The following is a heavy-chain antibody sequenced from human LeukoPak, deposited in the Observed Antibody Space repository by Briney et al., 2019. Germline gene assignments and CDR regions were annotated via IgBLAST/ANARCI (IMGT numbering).Heavy chain of an antibody. J-gene: IGHJ6*02. V-gene: IGHV3-15*01. D-gene: IGHD6-19*01. CDR2: IKSKTDGGAT. CDR1: GFTFSNAW. Sequence: GGSLRLSCAASGFTFSNAWMSWVRQAPGKGLEWVGRIKSKTDGGATDYAAPVKGRFTISGDDSKNTLYLQMNSLKTEDTGVYYCTSSVVGTVDMVVWGRGTTVTVSS. CDR3: TSSVVGTVDMVV.